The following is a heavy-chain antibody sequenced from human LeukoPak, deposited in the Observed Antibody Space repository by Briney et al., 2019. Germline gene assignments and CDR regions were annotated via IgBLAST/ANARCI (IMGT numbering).Heavy chain of an antibody. J-gene: IGHJ4*02. V-gene: IGHV4-34*01. CDR1: GGSFSGYY. CDR2: INHSGST. Sequence: SETLSLTCAVYGGSFSGYYWSWIRQPPGKGLEWIGEINHSGSTNYNPSLKSRVTISVDTSKNQFSLKLSSVTAADTAVYYCARGYYYYGSGSYLDYWGQGTLVTVSS. D-gene: IGHD3-10*01. CDR3: ARGYYYYGSGSYLDY.